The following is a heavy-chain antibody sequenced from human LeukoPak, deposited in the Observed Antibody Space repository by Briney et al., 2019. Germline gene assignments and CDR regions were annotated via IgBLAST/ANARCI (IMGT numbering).Heavy chain of an antibody. CDR1: GGSISSYY. J-gene: IGHJ5*02. V-gene: IGHV4-59*01. CDR2: IFYTGST. CDR3: ARYYYGSGSFNWFDP. Sequence: SETLSLTCTVSGGSISSYYWSWIRQPPGKGLEWIGYIFYTGSTNYDPSLKSRVTISLDMSKNQLSLRLSSVTAADTAVYYCARYYYGSGSFNWFDPWGQGTLVTVSS. D-gene: IGHD3-10*01.